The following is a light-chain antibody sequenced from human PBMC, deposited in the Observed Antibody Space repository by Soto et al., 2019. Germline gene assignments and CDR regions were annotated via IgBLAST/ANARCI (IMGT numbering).Light chain of an antibody. CDR2: LTS. CDR1: QGVNTR. Sequence: IVLTQSPATLSSFTCYGFTLSVRASQGVNTRLAWYQHRPGQAPRLLIYLTSNRAAGIPARFSGSGSGTDFTLTISDVQPEDFAIYYCHQRQSWPRTFGQGTKVDIK. CDR3: HQRQSWPRT. J-gene: IGKJ1*01. V-gene: IGKV3-11*01.